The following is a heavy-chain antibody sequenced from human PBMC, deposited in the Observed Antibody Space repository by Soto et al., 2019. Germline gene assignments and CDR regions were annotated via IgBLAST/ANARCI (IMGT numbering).Heavy chain of an antibody. CDR2: LGAADDP. D-gene: IGHD2-15*01. V-gene: IGHV3-13*05. CDR3: ARAYSGRLPRRADYYYAMDV. CDR1: GFTLSAYD. Sequence: EVQVVESGGGVVEPGGSLRLSCAASGFTLSAYDMHWVRQAEGKGLEWVSALGAADDPYYLVSVKGRFTISRENAKNSLYLQMNNLRAGDTAVDYGARAYSGRLPRRADYYYAMDVGGQGTTVTVSS. J-gene: IGHJ6*02.